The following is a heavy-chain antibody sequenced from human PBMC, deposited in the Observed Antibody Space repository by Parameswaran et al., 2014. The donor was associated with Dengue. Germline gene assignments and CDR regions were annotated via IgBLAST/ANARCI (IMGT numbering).Heavy chain of an antibody. V-gene: IGHV4-59*01. J-gene: IGHJ6*03. CDR2: VYYSGNS. CDR3: ARATGVVRGIIDYYYMDV. D-gene: IGHD3-10*01. Sequence: RWIRQPPGKGLQWIGYVYYSGNSNYNPSLKSRVNISIDTSKKQFSLKVNSMTAADTAVYYCARATGVVRGIIDYYYMDVWGKGTTVTVSS.